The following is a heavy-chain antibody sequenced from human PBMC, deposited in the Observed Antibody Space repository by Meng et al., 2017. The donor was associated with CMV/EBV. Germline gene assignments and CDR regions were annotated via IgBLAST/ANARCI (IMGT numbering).Heavy chain of an antibody. Sequence: QVQLVQSGAEVKKPXXXXKXSXKASGYTFTSYGISWVRQAPGQGLEWMGWISAYNGNTNYAQKLQGRVTMTTDTSTSTAYMELRSLRSDDTAVYYCARSGGEVTDGAGDYWGQGTLVTVSS. V-gene: IGHV1-18*01. CDR2: ISAYNGNT. J-gene: IGHJ4*02. CDR3: ARSGGEVTDGAGDY. D-gene: IGHD5-24*01. CDR1: GYTFTSYG.